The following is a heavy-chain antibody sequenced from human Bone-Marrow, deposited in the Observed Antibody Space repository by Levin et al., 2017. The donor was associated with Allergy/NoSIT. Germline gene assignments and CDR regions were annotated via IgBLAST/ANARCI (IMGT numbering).Heavy chain of an antibody. V-gene: IGHV3-23*01. Sequence: GGSLRLSCVASGFTFSNFAMTWVRQAPGKGLECVSAIRGAGDSTYNADSVKGRFTISRDNSKNTVFLRMNSLTAEDTAIYYCAKGNSGGSTIRHLDLWGRGTVVSVSS. D-gene: IGHD6-19*01. CDR2: IRGAGDST. CDR1: GFTFSNFA. CDR3: AKGNSGGSTIRHLDL. J-gene: IGHJ2*01.